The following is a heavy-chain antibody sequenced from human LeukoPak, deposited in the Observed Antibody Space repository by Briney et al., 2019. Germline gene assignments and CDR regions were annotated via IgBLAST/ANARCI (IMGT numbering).Heavy chain of an antibody. CDR3: ARDQTGDDAFDI. CDR1: GYTFTSYG. D-gene: IGHD7-27*01. CDR2: ISAYNGNT. J-gene: IGHJ3*02. Sequence: ASVKVSCKASGYTFTSYGISWVRQAPGQGLEWMGWISAYNGNTNYAQKLQGRVTMTTDTSTSTAYMELRSLRSDDTAVYYCARDQTGDDAFDIWGQGIMVTVSS. V-gene: IGHV1-18*01.